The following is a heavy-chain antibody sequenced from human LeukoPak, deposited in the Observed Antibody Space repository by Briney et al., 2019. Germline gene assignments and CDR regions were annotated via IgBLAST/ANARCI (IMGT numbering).Heavy chain of an antibody. CDR1: GFTFSSYW. Sequence: GGSLRLSCAASGFTFSSYWMNWARQAPGKGLEWVASINHNGNVNYYVDSVKGRFTISRDNAKNSLYLQMNSLRVEDTAVYYCARGRPHGNDYWGQGTLVTVSS. CDR3: ARGRPHGNDY. J-gene: IGHJ4*02. CDR2: INHNGNVN. D-gene: IGHD4-23*01. V-gene: IGHV3-7*01.